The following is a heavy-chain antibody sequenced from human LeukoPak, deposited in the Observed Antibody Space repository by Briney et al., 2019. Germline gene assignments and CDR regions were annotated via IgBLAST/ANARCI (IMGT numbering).Heavy chain of an antibody. D-gene: IGHD2-2*01. CDR1: GYTFTGYH. Sequence: PWASVKVSCKASGYTFTGYHMHWVRQAPGQGLEWMGRINPNSGDTNYAQKFQGRVAMTRDTSISTAFMELTRLRSDDTAVYYCARDYCSSTSCLFDYWGHGTLVTVSS. J-gene: IGHJ4*01. V-gene: IGHV1-2*06. CDR3: ARDYCSSTSCLFDY. CDR2: INPNSGDT.